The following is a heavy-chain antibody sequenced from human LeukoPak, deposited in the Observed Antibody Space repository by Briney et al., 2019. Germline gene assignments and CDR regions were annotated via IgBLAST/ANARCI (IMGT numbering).Heavy chain of an antibody. J-gene: IGHJ3*02. D-gene: IGHD3-10*01. CDR1: GFSFSNYD. CDR3: AKRLYYGSGPLDI. V-gene: IGHV3-23*01. CDR2: LSDSGGST. Sequence: GGSLRLSCAASGFSFSNYDMTWVRQAPGKGLDWVSTLSDSGGSTYYADSVKGRFTISRDNSKNTLYLQMCSLRAEDTAIYFCAKRLYYGSGPLDIWGQGTMVTVSS.